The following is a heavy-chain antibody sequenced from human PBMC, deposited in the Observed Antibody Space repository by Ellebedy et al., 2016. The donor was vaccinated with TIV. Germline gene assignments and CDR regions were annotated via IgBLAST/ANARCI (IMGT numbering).Heavy chain of an antibody. D-gene: IGHD7-27*01. Sequence: PGGSLRLSCAASGFTFSSYSMNWVRQAPGKGLEWLSYISSSSSTIFYADSVKGRFTISRDNAKNSLYLQMNSLRAEDTAVYFCVRNGLGIGDSWGQGTLVTVSS. J-gene: IGHJ4*02. V-gene: IGHV3-48*01. CDR3: VRNGLGIGDS. CDR2: ISSSSSTI. CDR1: GFTFSSYS.